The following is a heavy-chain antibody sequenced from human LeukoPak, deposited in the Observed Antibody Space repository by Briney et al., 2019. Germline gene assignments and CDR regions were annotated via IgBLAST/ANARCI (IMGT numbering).Heavy chain of an antibody. CDR1: GFTFSSYG. J-gene: IGHJ3*02. CDR2: IWYDGSNK. CDR3: ARHAILGYCRGGSCYVPDAFDI. Sequence: RPGGSLRLSCAASGFTFSSYGMHWVRQAPGKGLEWVAVIWYDGSNKYYADSVKGRFTISRDNSKNTLYLQMNSLRAEDTAVYYCARHAILGYCRGGSCYVPDAFDIWGQGTMVTVSS. V-gene: IGHV3-33*01. D-gene: IGHD2-15*01.